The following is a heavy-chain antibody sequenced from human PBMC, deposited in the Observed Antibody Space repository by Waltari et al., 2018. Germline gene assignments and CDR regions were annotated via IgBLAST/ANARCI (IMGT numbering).Heavy chain of an antibody. CDR1: GFTFTSHW. CDR2: INQDGTEK. J-gene: IGHJ4*02. Sequence: EVHLLESGGGLVQPGGSLRLSCVVSGFTFTSHWMYWVRQAPGKGLEWMANINQDGTEKHSVGSVNGRFTISRDNTKNSLYLEMSSLIADDTAVYYCVRDRAYYAFDYWGQGNLVTVSS. D-gene: IGHD3-3*01. CDR3: VRDRAYYAFDY. V-gene: IGHV3-7*01.